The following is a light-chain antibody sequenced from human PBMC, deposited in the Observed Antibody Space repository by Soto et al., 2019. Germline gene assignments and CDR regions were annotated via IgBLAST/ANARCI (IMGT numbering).Light chain of an antibody. J-gene: IGKJ4*01. Sequence: VLTQSPGTLSLSPGERATLSCRASQTIDSSHLAWYQQKPGQAPRLLIFRTSSRATGIPDRFSGCGSGTDFTLTISRLEPEDLSVYYCQHYDGTPLTFGGGTKVEIE. CDR1: QTIDSSH. V-gene: IGKV3-20*01. CDR3: QHYDGTPLT. CDR2: RTS.